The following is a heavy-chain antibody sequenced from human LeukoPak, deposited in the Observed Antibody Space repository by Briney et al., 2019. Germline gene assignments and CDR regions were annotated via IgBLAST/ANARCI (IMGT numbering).Heavy chain of an antibody. CDR1: GGSISSSSYY. J-gene: IGHJ6*03. Sequence: SETLSLTCTVSGGSISSSSYYWGWIRQPPGKGLEWIGSIYCSGSTYYNPSLKSRVTISVDTSKNQFSLKLSSVTAADTAVYYCARVSYNYYYMDVWGKGTTVTVSS. CDR3: ARVSYNYYYMDV. V-gene: IGHV4-39*07. CDR2: IYCSGST. D-gene: IGHD3-10*01.